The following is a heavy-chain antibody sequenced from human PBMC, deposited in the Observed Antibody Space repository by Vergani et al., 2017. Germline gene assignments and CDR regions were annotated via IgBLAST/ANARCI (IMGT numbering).Heavy chain of an antibody. D-gene: IGHD3-22*01. Sequence: EVQLLESGGGLVQPGGSLRLSCAASGFTFSSYAMSWVRQAPGKGLEWVSAISGSGGSTYYADSVKGRFTLSRDDSKNTLYLQMNSLRAEDTAVYYCAKGYYDSSGYLYWGQGTLVTVSS. V-gene: IGHV3-23*01. CDR3: AKGYYDSSGYLY. CDR1: GFTFSSYA. CDR2: ISGSGGST. J-gene: IGHJ4*02.